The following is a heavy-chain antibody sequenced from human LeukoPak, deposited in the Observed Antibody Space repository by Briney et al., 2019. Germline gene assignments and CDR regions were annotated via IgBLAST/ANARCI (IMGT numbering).Heavy chain of an antibody. CDR2: IYHGGST. CDR1: GGSFSGYY. Sequence: SEALSLTCVVYGGSFSGYYWSWIGQPPGKGREWIGEIYHGGSTNYNPPLKSRATTSIHTSNNQSSLKLSSVTAADTAVYYCARGKGDFDWFRATVSHSDWYFDLWGRGTLVTVSS. CDR3: ARGKGDFDWFRATVSHSDWYFDL. J-gene: IGHJ2*01. V-gene: IGHV4-34*01. D-gene: IGHD3-9*01.